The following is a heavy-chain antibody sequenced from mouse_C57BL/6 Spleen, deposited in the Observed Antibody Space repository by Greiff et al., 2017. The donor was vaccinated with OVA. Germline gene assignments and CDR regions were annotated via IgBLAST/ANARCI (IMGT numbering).Heavy chain of an antibody. Sequence: VQGVESGPGLVQPSQSLSITCTVSGFSLTSYGVHWVRQSPGKGLEWLGVIWSGGSTDYNAAFISRLSISKDNSKSQVFFKMNSLQADDTAIYYCARKGTTVVATNAMDYWGQGTSVTVSS. CDR3: ARKGTTVVATNAMDY. V-gene: IGHV2-2*01. J-gene: IGHJ4*01. CDR2: IWSGGST. CDR1: GFSLTSYG. D-gene: IGHD1-1*01.